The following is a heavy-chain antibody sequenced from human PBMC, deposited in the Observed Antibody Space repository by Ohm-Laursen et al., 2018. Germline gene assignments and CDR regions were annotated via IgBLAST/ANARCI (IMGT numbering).Heavy chain of an antibody. D-gene: IGHD4-17*01. CDR3: GKVPRWDGDYPDY. CDR2: ISYDGSNK. J-gene: IGHJ4*02. V-gene: IGHV3-30*18. CDR1: GFTFSSYG. Sequence: SLRLSCAASGFTFSSYGMHWVRQAPGKGLEWVAVISYDGSNKYYADSVKGRFTISRDNSKNTLYLQMNSLRAEETAVYYCGKVPRWDGDYPDYWGQGTLVTVSS.